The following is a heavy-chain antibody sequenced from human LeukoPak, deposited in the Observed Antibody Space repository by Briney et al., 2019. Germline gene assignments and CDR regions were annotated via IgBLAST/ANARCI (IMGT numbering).Heavy chain of an antibody. Sequence: ASVKVSCKASGYIFTAYYMHWVRQAPGQGLEWMGRINPNSGATNSAQKFQGRVTMTRDTSISTAYMELSSLRSDDTAVYYCARNPSIAAPPDYWGQGTLVTVSS. J-gene: IGHJ4*02. CDR1: GYIFTAYY. D-gene: IGHD6-6*01. CDR2: INPNSGAT. V-gene: IGHV1-2*06. CDR3: ARNPSIAAPPDY.